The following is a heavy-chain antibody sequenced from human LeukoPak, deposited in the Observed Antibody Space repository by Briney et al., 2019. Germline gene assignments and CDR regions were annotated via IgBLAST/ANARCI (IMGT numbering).Heavy chain of an antibody. CDR1: GFTFSSYG. CDR2: IWYDGSNK. Sequence: GGSLRLSCAAYGFTFSSYGMHWVRQAPGKGLEWVAVIWYDGSNKYYADSVKGRFTISRDNSKNKLYLQMNSLRAEDTAVYYCAKDLYYDSSGPFDYWGQGTLVTVSS. J-gene: IGHJ4*02. CDR3: AKDLYYDSSGPFDY. V-gene: IGHV3-33*06. D-gene: IGHD3-22*01.